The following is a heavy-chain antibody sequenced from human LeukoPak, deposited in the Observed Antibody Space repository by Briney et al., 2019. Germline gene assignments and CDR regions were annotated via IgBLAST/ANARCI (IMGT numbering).Heavy chain of an antibody. D-gene: IGHD5-12*01. J-gene: IGHJ6*02. CDR3: AKDIVATKARYYYYYYGMDV. CDR2: ISGDGGST. V-gene: IGHV3-43*02. CDR1: GFTLDDYA. Sequence: PGGSLRLSCAASGFTLDDYAMHWVRQAPGKGLEWVSLISGDGGSTYYADSVKGRFTISRDNSKNSLYLQMNSLRTEDTALYYCAKDIVATKARYYYYYYGMDVWGQGTTVTVSS.